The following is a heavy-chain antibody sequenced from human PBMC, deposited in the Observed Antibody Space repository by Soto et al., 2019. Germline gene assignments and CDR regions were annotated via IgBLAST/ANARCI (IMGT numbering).Heavy chain of an antibody. CDR1: GFTFSSYW. J-gene: IGHJ4*02. CDR2: IKQDGSEK. D-gene: IGHD5-12*01. CDR3: ARKYSGYELFPDY. V-gene: IGHV3-7*01. Sequence: GGSLRLSCAASGFTFSSYWMSWVRQAPGKGLEWVANIKQDGSEKYYVDSVKGRFTISRDNAKNSLYLQMNSLRAEDTAVYYCARKYSGYELFPDYWGPGTLVTVSS.